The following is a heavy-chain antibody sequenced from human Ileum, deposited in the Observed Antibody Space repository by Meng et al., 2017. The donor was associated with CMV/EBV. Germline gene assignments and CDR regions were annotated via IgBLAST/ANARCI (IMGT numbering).Heavy chain of an antibody. CDR3: TTYCSATSCHTFDY. Sequence: GESLKISCAASGFTFSSRWMSWVRQAPGKGLEWVANIKQDGSEKYYVDSVKGRFTISRDNARNSLYLQMNSLTAEDTAVYYCTTYCSATSCHTFDYWGQGTLVTVSS. V-gene: IGHV3-7*01. J-gene: IGHJ4*02. D-gene: IGHD2-2*02. CDR2: IKQDGSEK. CDR1: GFTFSSRW.